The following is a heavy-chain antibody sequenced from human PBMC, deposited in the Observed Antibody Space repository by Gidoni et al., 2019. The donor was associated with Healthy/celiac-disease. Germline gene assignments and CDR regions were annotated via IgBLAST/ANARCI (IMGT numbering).Heavy chain of an antibody. CDR1: GGSISSSSYY. Sequence: QLQLQESGPGLVQPSETLSLTCTVSGGSISSSSYYWGWIRQPPGKGLEWIGSIYYSGSTYYNPSLKSRVTISVDTSKNQFSLKLSSVTAADTAVYYCARQDSILVATPIWGQGTLVTVSS. D-gene: IGHD5-12*01. CDR2: IYYSGST. J-gene: IGHJ4*02. CDR3: ARQDSILVATPI. V-gene: IGHV4-39*01.